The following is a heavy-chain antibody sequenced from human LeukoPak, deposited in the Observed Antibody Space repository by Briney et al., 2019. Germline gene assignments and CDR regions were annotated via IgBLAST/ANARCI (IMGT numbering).Heavy chain of an antibody. D-gene: IGHD5-24*01. CDR1: GDSLTSHF. Sequence: PSETLSLTCNVSGDSLTSHFWSWIRQTPGKGLEWIGYVFHSGTTNYSPSLKSRVTISLDTSKKQLYLRLASVTAADPAVYYCARRMATVTDAFDIWGRGTMVSVSS. V-gene: IGHV4-59*08. CDR3: ARRMATVTDAFDI. CDR2: VFHSGTT. J-gene: IGHJ3*02.